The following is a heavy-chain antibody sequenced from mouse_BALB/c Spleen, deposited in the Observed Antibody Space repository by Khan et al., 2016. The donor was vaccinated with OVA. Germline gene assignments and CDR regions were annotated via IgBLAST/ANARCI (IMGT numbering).Heavy chain of an antibody. CDR3: ARAYYASCRETMDY. Sequence: VELVESGPGLVAPSQSLSITCTVSGFSLTGYGVNWVRQPPGKGLEWLGMIWGDGSTDYNSALKSRLSIIKDNSKSQAFLKMNSLQTDDAVKYYGARAYYASCRETMDYWGQGNSVTVSS. J-gene: IGHJ4*01. D-gene: IGHD2-10*01. CDR1: GFSLTGYG. CDR2: IWGDGST. V-gene: IGHV2-6-7*01.